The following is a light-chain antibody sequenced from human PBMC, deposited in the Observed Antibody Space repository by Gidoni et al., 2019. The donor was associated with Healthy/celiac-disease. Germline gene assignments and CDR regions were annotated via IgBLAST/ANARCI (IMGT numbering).Light chain of an antibody. CDR3: KQSYSTPWT. Sequence: DIQMTPSPSSLSASVGDRVTIPCRASQSISSYLNWYQQKPGKAPKLLIYAASSWQSGVPSRFSGSGSGTDFTLTISSLQPEDFATYYCKQSYSTPWTFGQGTKVEIK. J-gene: IGKJ1*01. CDR1: QSISSY. V-gene: IGKV1-39*01. CDR2: AAS.